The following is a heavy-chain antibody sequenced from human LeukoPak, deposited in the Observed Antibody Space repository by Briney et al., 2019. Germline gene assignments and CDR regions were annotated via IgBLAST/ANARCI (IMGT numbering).Heavy chain of an antibody. CDR1: GGSLSRGDYY. CDR3: ARGGVPAAPYFDY. CDR2: IYYSGST. Sequence: SETLSLTCTVSGGSLSRGDYYWRWLRQPPGRGLEWLGYIYYSGSTYYNPSLKSRVTISVDTSKNQLSLKLSSVTAADTAVYYCARGGVPAAPYFDYWGQGTLVSVSS. J-gene: IGHJ4*02. D-gene: IGHD2-2*01. V-gene: IGHV4-30-4*01.